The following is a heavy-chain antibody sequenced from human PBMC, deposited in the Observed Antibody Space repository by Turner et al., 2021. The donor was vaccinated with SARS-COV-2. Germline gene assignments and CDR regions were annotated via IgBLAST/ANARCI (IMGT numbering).Heavy chain of an antibody. CDR3: AKGTIAVPGTFDY. V-gene: IGHV3-23*01. Sequence: VQLLESGGGLVQPGGSLRLSCVAAGFTFRNYAMSWGRLAPGGGLEWVSTVSARGGNTYYADSLKGRFTISRDNSENAVFLQVNSLRAEDTAVYYCAKGTIAVPGTFDYWGQGSLVTVSS. D-gene: IGHD6-19*01. CDR1: GFTFRNYA. CDR2: VSARGGNT. J-gene: IGHJ4*02.